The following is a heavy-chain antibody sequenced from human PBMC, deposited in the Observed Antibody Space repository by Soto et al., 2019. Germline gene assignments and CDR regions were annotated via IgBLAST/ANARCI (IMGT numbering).Heavy chain of an antibody. CDR3: ARGPRARDYGNYASWFDP. CDR2: INPSAGST. D-gene: IGHD4-17*01. J-gene: IGHJ5*02. V-gene: IGHV1-46*01. Sequence: PGQGLEWMGIINPSAGSTRYAQEFQGRVTMSRDTSTTTVYMELSSLRSDDTAVYYCARGPRARDYGNYASWFDPWGQGTQVTVSS.